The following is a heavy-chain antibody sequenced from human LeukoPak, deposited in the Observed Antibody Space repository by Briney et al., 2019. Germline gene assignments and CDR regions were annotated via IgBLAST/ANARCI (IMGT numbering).Heavy chain of an antibody. J-gene: IGHJ4*02. D-gene: IGHD1-14*01. CDR1: GFTFSSYA. CDR2: ISYDGSNK. V-gene: IGHV3-30-3*01. CDR3: VRDQTQAGPTTVDY. Sequence: GGSLRLSCAASGFTFSSYAMHWVRQAPGKGLEWVAVISYDGSNKYYADSVKGRFTISRDNAKNTLYLQMHTLSAEDTAVYYCVRDQTQAGPTTVDYWGQGTLVTVSS.